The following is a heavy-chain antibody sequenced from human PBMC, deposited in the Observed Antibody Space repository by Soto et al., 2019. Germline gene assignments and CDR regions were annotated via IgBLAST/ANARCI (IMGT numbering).Heavy chain of an antibody. J-gene: IGHJ4*02. V-gene: IGHV3-23*01. CDR2: ITATGDRT. Sequence: GGSLRLSCADSGFRFSSYSMSWVRQTPGKGLEWVAAITATGDRTYYADSVTGRFTISRDNSKKTHYLQMTSLRAEDTAMYYCATMNGYFEYWGQGTPVTVSA. D-gene: IGHD3-22*01. CDR3: ATMNGYFEY. CDR1: GFRFSSYS.